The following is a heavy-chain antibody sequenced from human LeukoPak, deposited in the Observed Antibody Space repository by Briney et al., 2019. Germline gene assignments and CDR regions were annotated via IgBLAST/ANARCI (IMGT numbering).Heavy chain of an antibody. CDR3: ARVVDYDGKKAGLDY. V-gene: IGHV3-30*15. J-gene: IGHJ4*02. D-gene: IGHD4-23*01. Sequence: GGSLRLSCAASGFSFSSYAMYWVRQAPGKGLEWVAVISYDGSSKYYADSVKGRFTISRDNSKNTLYLQMSSLRAEDTAMYYCARVVDYDGKKAGLDYWGQGTLVTVSS. CDR2: ISYDGSSK. CDR1: GFSFSSYA.